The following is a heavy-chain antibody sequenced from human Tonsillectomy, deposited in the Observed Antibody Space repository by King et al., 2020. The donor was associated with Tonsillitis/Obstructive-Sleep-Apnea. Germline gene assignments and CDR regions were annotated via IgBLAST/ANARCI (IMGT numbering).Heavy chain of an antibody. V-gene: IGHV4-34*01. Sequence: VQLQQWGAGLLKPSETLSLTCGVYGGSFSGYYWSWIRQPPGKGLEWIGEINHSGDTNYNPSLKSRVSMSEDTSKNQFSLKLSSVPVADTAVYYCARGGGDSRWNYMYVWGKGTTVTVSS. CDR1: GGSFSGYY. D-gene: IGHD3-16*01. CDR3: ARGGGDSRWNYMYV. CDR2: INHSGDT. J-gene: IGHJ6*03.